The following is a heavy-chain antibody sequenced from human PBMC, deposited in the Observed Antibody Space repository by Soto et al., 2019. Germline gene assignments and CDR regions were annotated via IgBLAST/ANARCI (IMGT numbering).Heavy chain of an antibody. V-gene: IGHV1-18*01. CDR3: AKDHVIIVVTWAFGI. J-gene: IGHJ3*02. CDR2: ISAHNGYT. Sequence: QVQLVQSGAEVKKPGASVKVSCKASGYTFSTYGINWVRQAPGQGLEWMGWISAHNGYTKYAQNVQDRVTMTTDTSTNTAYMELNSLRYDDKAVYYCAKDHVIIVVTWAFGIWGQGAMVTVSS. D-gene: IGHD2-15*01. CDR1: GYTFSTYG.